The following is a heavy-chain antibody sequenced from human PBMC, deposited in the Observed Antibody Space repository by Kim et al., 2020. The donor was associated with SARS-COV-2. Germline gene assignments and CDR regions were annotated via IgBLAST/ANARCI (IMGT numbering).Heavy chain of an antibody. D-gene: IGHD2-15*01. V-gene: IGHV4-4*09. Sequence: TTHNPAIKSRVAISVDTSKNQCSLKLSSVTAADTAVYYCGRGFDYWGQGTLVTVSS. CDR3: GRGFDY. J-gene: IGHJ4*02. CDR2: T.